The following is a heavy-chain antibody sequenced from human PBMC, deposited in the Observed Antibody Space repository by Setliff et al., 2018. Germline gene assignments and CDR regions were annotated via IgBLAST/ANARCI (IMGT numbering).Heavy chain of an antibody. Sequence: PSETLSLTCSVYGESFSNNYWSWIRQTPGEGLEWIGESNHGGSTSYHPSLKSRLTISVDPSKNQVSLQLKSATTADTAVYYCARDRTAYNYGMDIWGQGTTVTV. V-gene: IGHV4-34*01. D-gene: IGHD5-18*01. CDR3: ARDRTAYNYGMDI. J-gene: IGHJ6*02. CDR2: SNHGGST. CDR1: GESFSNNY.